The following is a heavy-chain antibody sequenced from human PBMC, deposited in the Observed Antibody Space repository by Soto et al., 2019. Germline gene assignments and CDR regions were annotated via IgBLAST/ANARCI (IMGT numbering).Heavy chain of an antibody. D-gene: IGHD1-20*01. J-gene: IGHJ5*02. CDR2: ISGSGGST. CDR3: AKDPSITGTPGWFDP. Sequence: GSLRLSCAASGFTFSSYAMSWVRQAPGKGLEWVSAISGSGGSTYYTDSVKGRFTISRDNSKNTLYLQMNSLRAEDTAVYYCAKDPSITGTPGWFDPWGQGTLVTVSS. CDR1: GFTFSSYA. V-gene: IGHV3-23*01.